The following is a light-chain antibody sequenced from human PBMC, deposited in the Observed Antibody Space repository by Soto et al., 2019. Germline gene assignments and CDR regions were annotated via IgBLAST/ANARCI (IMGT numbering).Light chain of an antibody. CDR2: RAS. CDR3: QQYDTSPIT. Sequence: DIVLAQASGTLSLSPVEGATVSCRASRSVSSSYLACYQQKPGQPPSLLLYRASSRATGITDRFSGSRSGTDFTITISRLEPEDFAVYYCQQYDTSPITFGQGTRLEIK. CDR1: RSVSSSY. V-gene: IGKV3-20*01. J-gene: IGKJ5*01.